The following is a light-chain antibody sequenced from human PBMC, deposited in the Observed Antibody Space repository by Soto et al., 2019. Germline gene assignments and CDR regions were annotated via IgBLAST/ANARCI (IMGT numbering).Light chain of an antibody. CDR3: QSYDSSLSGAV. J-gene: IGLJ7*01. Sequence: QSVLTQPPSVSGAQGQRVTISCTGSGSNIGAGYDVHWYQQLPGTAPKLLIYGNSNRPSGVPDRFSGSKSGTSASLAITGLQAEDEADYYCQSYDSSLSGAVFGGGTQLTVL. CDR2: GNS. V-gene: IGLV1-40*01. CDR1: GSNIGAGYD.